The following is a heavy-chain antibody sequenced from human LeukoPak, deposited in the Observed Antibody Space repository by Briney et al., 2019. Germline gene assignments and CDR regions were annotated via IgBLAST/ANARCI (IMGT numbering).Heavy chain of an antibody. J-gene: IGHJ4*02. CDR3: AYSNNLNY. CDR1: GXTFSSYW. V-gene: IGHV3-7*01. D-gene: IGHD1-20*01. Sequence: GGSLRLSCAVSGXTFSSYWMSWVRQAPGQGLEWVAHIEYDGSEKYYADSVKGRFTISREDAKNSLSLQMDNVRAEDTAVYYCAYSNNLNYWGQGALVTVSS. CDR2: IEYDGSEK.